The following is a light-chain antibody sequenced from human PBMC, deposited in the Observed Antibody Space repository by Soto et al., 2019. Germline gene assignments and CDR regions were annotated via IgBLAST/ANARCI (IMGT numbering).Light chain of an antibody. J-gene: IGKJ1*01. CDR2: GAS. V-gene: IGKV3-20*01. Sequence: EIVLTQSPGTLSLSPGERATLSCRASQSVSSSYLAWYQQKPGQAPRLLIYGASSRATGIPDRFSGSGSWTDFPLTISRLEPEDFAVYYCQQYGSSPWTFGQGTKVEIK. CDR1: QSVSSSY. CDR3: QQYGSSPWT.